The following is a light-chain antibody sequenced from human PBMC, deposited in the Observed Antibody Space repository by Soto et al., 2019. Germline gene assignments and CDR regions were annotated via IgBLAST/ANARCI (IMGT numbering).Light chain of an antibody. V-gene: IGKV1-5*01. J-gene: IGKJ2*01. Sequence: DIQMTQSPSTLSASVGDRFTITCLASQSISSWLAWYQQKPGKAPKLLIYDASNLETGVPSRFSGSASGTEFTLTISSLQPDDLATYYCQQYNSYSHTFGQGTKVDIK. CDR1: QSISSW. CDR3: QQYNSYSHT. CDR2: DAS.